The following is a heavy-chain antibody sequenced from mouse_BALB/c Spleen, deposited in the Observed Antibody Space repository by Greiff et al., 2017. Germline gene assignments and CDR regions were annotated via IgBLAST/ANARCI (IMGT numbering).Heavy chain of an antibody. CDR1: GYTFSSYW. Sequence: QVQLQQSGAELLKPGASVKISCKATGYTFSSYWIEWVKQRPGHGLEWIGEILPGSGSTNYNEKFKGKATFTADTSSNTAYMQLSSLTSEDSAVYYCARDYGNWAMDYWGQGTSVTVSS. V-gene: IGHV1-9*01. D-gene: IGHD2-1*01. CDR3: ARDYGNWAMDY. CDR2: ILPGSGST. J-gene: IGHJ4*01.